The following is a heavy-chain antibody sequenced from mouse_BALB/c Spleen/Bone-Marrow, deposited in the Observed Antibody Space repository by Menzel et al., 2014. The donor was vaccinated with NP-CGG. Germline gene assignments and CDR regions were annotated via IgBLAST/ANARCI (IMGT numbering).Heavy chain of an antibody. CDR2: IWGGGIT. CDR1: RVSLTDYG. J-gene: IGHJ2*01. V-gene: IGHV2-6-5*01. CDR3: GQLRGYFVD. Sequence: QVQLKESGPGLVTPSQSLSITCTVSRVSLTDYGVSWIRQPPGKVLESLGVIWGGGITYYNSAFKSSLTISKVNSKSQVFLKMNSSQHQDTFMCYCGQLRGYFVDRSQGSTVT.